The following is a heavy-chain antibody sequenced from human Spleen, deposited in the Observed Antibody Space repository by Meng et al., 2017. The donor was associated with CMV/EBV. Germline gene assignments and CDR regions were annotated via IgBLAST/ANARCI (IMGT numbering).Heavy chain of an antibody. CDR2: IKSKTNGGTT. Sequence: GESLKISCTASGFTFTNVWMSWVRQAPGKGPEWVGRIKSKTNGGTTDYATPVKGRFTISRDDSKNTLYLQMNSLKTEDTAVYYCTIDCSSTSCYKEGYYYEYRGMDVWGQGTTVTVSS. CDR3: TIDCSSTSCYKEGYYYEYRGMDV. D-gene: IGHD2-2*02. J-gene: IGHJ6*02. V-gene: IGHV3-15*01. CDR1: GFTFTNVW.